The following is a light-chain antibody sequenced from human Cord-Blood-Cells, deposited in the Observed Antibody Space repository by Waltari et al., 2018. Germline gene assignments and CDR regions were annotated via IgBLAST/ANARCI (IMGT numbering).Light chain of an antibody. CDR2: EGS. Sequence: QSALTQPASVPGSPGGSIAISCSGTSRDVGSYNLVYWYQQPPGKAPKLMIYEGSKRPSGVSNRFSGSKSGNTASLTISGLQVEDEAYYYCCSYAGSSTLVFGGGTKLSVL. CDR3: CSYAGSSTLV. CDR1: SRDVGSYNL. J-gene: IGLJ2*01. V-gene: IGLV2-23*01.